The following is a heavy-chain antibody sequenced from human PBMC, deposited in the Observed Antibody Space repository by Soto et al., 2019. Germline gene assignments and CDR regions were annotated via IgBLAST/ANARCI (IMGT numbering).Heavy chain of an antibody. CDR1: GYTFTDYY. CDR2: IIPIFGTA. V-gene: IGHV1-69*13. CDR3: ARDGSSSNWFDP. J-gene: IGHJ5*02. D-gene: IGHD6-6*01. Sequence: SVKVSGKASGYTFTDYYMHWVLQAPGQGLEWMGGIIPIFGTANYAQKFQGRVTITADESTSTAYMELSSLRSEDTAVYYCARDGSSSNWFDPWGQGTLVTVSS.